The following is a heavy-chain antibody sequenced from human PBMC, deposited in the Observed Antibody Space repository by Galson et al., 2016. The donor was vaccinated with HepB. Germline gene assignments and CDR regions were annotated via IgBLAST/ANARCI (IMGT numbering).Heavy chain of an antibody. CDR3: ARCGARDYYGSSGPYFDT. Sequence: SETLSLTCIVSGGSVRSDDHYWNWIRQSPGRGPEWIGYIYYSGVTNYSPSLESRITISIDTTKNQCSLKLRSLTAADTAVYSRARCGARDYYGSSGPYFDTWGQGTLVTVSS. CDR2: IYYSGVT. CDR1: GGSVRSDDHY. J-gene: IGHJ5*02. D-gene: IGHD3-22*01. V-gene: IGHV4-61*08.